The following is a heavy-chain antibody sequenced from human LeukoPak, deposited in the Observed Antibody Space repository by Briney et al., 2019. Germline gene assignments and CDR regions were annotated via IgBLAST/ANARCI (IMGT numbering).Heavy chain of an antibody. J-gene: IGHJ4*02. CDR1: GFTFTAYG. CDR2: IAYDRSNK. Sequence: GGSLRLSCAASGFTFTAYGMHWVRQAPGKGLERVASIAYDRSNKNYAQSVKSRFSISRDTSQNTLYLEMKSLKTGDTAVYYCARNFGFRYMWNYVVEQYFDYWGQGTLLTVSS. V-gene: IGHV3-30*03. D-gene: IGHD3-16*01. CDR3: ARNFGFRYMWNYVVEQYFDY.